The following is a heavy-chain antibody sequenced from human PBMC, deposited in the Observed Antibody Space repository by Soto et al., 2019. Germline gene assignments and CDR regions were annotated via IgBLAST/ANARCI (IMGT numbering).Heavy chain of an antibody. CDR1: GFTFSTYS. Sequence: HPGGSLRLSCVVSGFTFSTYSMNWVRQAPGKGLEWVSYISWSTSTKYYADSVKGRFTISRDNAKNSLYLQMNSLTDEDTAVYYCAREMATITEIDYWGQGTLVTVSS. CDR2: ISWSTSTK. CDR3: AREMATITEIDY. D-gene: IGHD5-12*01. J-gene: IGHJ4*02. V-gene: IGHV3-48*02.